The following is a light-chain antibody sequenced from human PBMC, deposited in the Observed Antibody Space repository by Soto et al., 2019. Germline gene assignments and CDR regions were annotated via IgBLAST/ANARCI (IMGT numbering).Light chain of an antibody. CDR3: QQYDNVLFTST. Sequence: DIQLTQSPSSLSASVGDRVTLTCHAIQDINKYLNWYQQKPGKAPKVLIYDASNSETGVPSRFSGSGSGTDFTFTISSLQPEDFATYYCQQYDNVLFTSTFGQGTKVDI. CDR2: DAS. V-gene: IGKV1-33*01. J-gene: IGKJ2*01. CDR1: QDINKY.